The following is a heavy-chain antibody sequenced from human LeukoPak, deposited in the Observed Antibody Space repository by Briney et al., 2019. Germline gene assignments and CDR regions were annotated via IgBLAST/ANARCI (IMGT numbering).Heavy chain of an antibody. D-gene: IGHD6-13*01. CDR1: GYTFTSYD. CDR3: ARAIRKPAAQIIYYYYMDV. V-gene: IGHV1-8*01. J-gene: IGHJ6*03. CDR2: MNPNSGNT. Sequence: GASVKVSCKASGYTFTSYDINWVRQATGQGLEWMGWMNPNSGNTGYAQKFQGRVTITRNTSISTAYMELSSLRSEDTAVYYCARAIRKPAAQIIYYYYMDVWGKGTTVTVS.